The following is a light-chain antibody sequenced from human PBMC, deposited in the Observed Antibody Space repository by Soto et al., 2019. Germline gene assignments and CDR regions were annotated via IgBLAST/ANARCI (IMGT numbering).Light chain of an antibody. J-gene: IGKJ4*01. Sequence: EIVFTQSPGTLSLSPGERATLSCRASQSVSSNYVAWYQQKPGQTPKVLIYRASSRATGIPDRFSGSGSGTDFTLTISRLEPEDFAMYYCQQYGSSPLTFGGGTKVDIK. V-gene: IGKV3-20*01. CDR2: RAS. CDR1: QSVSSNY. CDR3: QQYGSSPLT.